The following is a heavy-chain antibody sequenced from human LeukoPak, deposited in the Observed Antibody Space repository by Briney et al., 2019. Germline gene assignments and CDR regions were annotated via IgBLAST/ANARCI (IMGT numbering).Heavy chain of an antibody. CDR1: GVTFSNLW. CDR2: IKSKIDGGTT. V-gene: IGHV3-15*01. CDR3: ATDPPRTGGRWCDP. J-gene: IGHJ5*02. Sequence: GGSLRLSCAASGVTFSNLWMSWVRQAPGKGPEWVGRIKSKIDGGTTDYAAPVKGRFTISRDDSKNTLYLQMNSLKAEDTAVYYCATDPPRTGGRWCDPWGQGTLVTVSS. D-gene: IGHD3/OR15-3a*01.